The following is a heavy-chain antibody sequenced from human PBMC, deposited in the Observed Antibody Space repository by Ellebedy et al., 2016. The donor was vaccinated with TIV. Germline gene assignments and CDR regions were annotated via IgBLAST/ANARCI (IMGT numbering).Heavy chain of an antibody. CDR1: GFNVRTYD. CDR2: IGTSGDT. D-gene: IGHD5/OR15-5a*01. Sequence: GESLKISXAASGFNVRTYDMHWVRQDTGKSLQWVSGIGTSGDTQYLDSVKGRFTISRDNAKSTLYLQMSSLRAEDTAVYYCAGGSVVGSTRGLDVWGQGTSVTVSS. CDR3: AGGSVVGSTRGLDV. V-gene: IGHV3-13*01. J-gene: IGHJ6*02.